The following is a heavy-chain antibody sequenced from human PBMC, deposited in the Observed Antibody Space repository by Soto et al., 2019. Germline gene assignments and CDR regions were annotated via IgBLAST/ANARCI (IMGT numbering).Heavy chain of an antibody. CDR1: GGSISTYF. Sequence: QVKLQESGPGLVKPSETLSLTCTVSGGSISTYFWNWLRQPPGKGLEWIAYISDSGRVSYNPSLKNRVTLSLDASKNRFSLRLNSVTAADTAVYYCARDRIAADGTEVAFDFWGQGTMVTVSS. CDR2: ISDSGRV. D-gene: IGHD6-13*01. J-gene: IGHJ3*01. V-gene: IGHV4-59*01. CDR3: ARDRIAADGTEVAFDF.